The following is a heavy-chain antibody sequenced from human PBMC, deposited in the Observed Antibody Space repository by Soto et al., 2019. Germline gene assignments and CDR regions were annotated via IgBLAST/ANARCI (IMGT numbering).Heavy chain of an antibody. D-gene: IGHD3-3*02. J-gene: IGHJ5*02. Sequence: PSETLSLTCAVYGGSFSCYYWSWIRQPPGKGLEWIGEINHSGSTNYNPSLKSRVTISVDTSKNQFSLKLSSVTAADTAVYYCARGGHSGAFCFAPGAQETLLTVS. V-gene: IGHV4-34*01. CDR1: GGSFSCYY. CDR3: ARGGHSGAFCFAP. CDR2: INHSGST.